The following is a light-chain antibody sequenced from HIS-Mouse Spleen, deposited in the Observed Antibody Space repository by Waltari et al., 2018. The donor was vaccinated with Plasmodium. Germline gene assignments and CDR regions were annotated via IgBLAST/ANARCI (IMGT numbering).Light chain of an antibody. V-gene: IGLV2-23*01. CDR3: CSYAGSSTYV. Sequence: QSALTQPASVSGSPGQSITISCTGTSSDVGSYNLVSWFPQHPGKAPKLMIYEGSKRPSRVSNRVSASNCGNTAPLTISGLQAEDEADYYCCSYAGSSTYVFGTETKVTVL. J-gene: IGLJ1*01. CDR2: EGS. CDR1: SSDVGSYNL.